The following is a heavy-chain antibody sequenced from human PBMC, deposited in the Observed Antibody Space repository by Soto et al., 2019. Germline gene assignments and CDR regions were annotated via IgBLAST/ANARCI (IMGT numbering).Heavy chain of an antibody. D-gene: IGHD3-10*01. CDR2: IDWDDDK. V-gene: IGHV2-70*12. J-gene: IGHJ5*02. Sequence: ESGPTLVNPTQTLTLTCTFSGFSLSTSGMCVSWIRQPPGKALEWLARIDWDDDKYYSTSLKTRLTISKDTSKNQVVLTMTNMDPVDTATYYCAHSIRYYYGSASSRGKNWFDPWGQGTLVTVSS. CDR1: GFSLSTSGMC. CDR3: AHSIRYYYGSASSRGKNWFDP.